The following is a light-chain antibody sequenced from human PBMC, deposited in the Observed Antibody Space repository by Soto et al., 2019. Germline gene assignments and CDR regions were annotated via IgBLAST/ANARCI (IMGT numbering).Light chain of an antibody. Sequence: LTQSSDTLSLSPGGLATISCRASQTVSSNYLAWCQQRPGQAPRLLIYGASTRAAGIPDRFSGSGSGTDFTLTITRLEPEDSAVYFCQQYAGPPTTFGQGTRLEIK. CDR2: GAS. CDR3: QQYAGPPTT. CDR1: QTVSSNY. V-gene: IGKV3-20*01. J-gene: IGKJ5*01.